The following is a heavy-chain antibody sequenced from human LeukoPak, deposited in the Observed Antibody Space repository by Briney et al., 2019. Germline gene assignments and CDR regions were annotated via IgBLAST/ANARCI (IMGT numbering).Heavy chain of an antibody. CDR2: IYPGDSDT. Sequence: GESLKISCKGSGFGFTSNWIAWVRQMPGKGVEWMGIIYPGDSDTRYSPSFQGQVTISADKSISTAYLQWSSLKASDTAMYYCARQYGRPFDYWGQGTLVTVSS. J-gene: IGHJ4*02. CDR3: ARQYGRPFDY. D-gene: IGHD4-17*01. CDR1: GFGFTSNW. V-gene: IGHV5-51*01.